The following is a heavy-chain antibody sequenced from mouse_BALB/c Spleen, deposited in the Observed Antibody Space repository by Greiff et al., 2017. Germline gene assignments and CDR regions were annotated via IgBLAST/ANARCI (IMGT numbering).Heavy chain of an antibody. D-gene: IGHD3-3*01. V-gene: IGHV7-3*02. CDR2: IRNKANGYTT. J-gene: IGHJ1*01. CDR3: ARDREGRRYFDV. Sequence: EVMLVESGGGLVQPGGSLRLSCATSGFTFTDYYMSWVRQPPGKALEWLGFIRNKANGYTTEYSASVKGRFTISRDNSQSILYLQINTLRAEDSATYYCARDREGRRYFDVWGAGTTVTVSS. CDR1: GFTFTDYY.